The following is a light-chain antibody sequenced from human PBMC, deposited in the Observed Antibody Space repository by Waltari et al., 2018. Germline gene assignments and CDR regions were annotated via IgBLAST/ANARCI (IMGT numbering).Light chain of an antibody. Sequence: DIQMTQSPSTLSASVADRVTITCRASQSISSWLAWYQQKPGKAHKLLIYKASSLESGVPSRFSGSGSGTEFTLTISSLQPDDFATYYCQQYNSYSPLTFGGGTKVEI. J-gene: IGKJ4*01. CDR2: KAS. CDR3: QQYNSYSPLT. V-gene: IGKV1-5*03. CDR1: QSISSW.